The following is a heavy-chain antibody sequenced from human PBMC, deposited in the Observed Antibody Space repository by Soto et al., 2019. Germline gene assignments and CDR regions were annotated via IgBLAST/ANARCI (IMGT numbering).Heavy chain of an antibody. CDR3: AGVYGGGSYFYYGLDG. Sequence: QVQLVQSGAEVKRPGSSVKVSCKASGGTFSSYALSWVRQAPGQGLEWMGGIIPIFGTTNYAQKFQGRVTMTEDGATGSAYVELSGLRSEDTAVYYWAGVYGGGSYFYYGLDGWGQGTTVTVSS. V-gene: IGHV1-69*12. J-gene: IGHJ6*02. CDR1: GGTFSSYA. D-gene: IGHD3-16*01. CDR2: IIPIFGTT.